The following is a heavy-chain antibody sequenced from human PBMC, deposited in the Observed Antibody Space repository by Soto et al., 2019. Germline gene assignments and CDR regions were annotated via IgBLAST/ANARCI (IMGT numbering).Heavy chain of an antibody. V-gene: IGHV3-30*18. D-gene: IGHD5-12*01. Sequence: GGSLRLSCAASGFTFSSYGMHWVRQAPGKGLEWVAVISYDGSNKYYADSVKGRFTIYRDNSKNTLYLQMNSLRAEDTAVYYCAKDSKLGYGPSDYFDYWGQGT. CDR1: GFTFSSYG. CDR3: AKDSKLGYGPSDYFDY. J-gene: IGHJ4*02. CDR2: ISYDGSNK.